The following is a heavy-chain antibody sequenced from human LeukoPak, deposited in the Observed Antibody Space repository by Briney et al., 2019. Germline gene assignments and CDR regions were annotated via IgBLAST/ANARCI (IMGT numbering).Heavy chain of an antibody. V-gene: IGHV4-59*01. CDR3: ANNGWELPEDYYYYGMDV. Sequence: PSETLSLTCTVSGGSISSYYWSWIRQPPGKGLEWIGYIYYSGSTNYNPSLKSRVTISVDTSKNQFSLKLSSVTAADTAVYYCANNGWELPEDYYYYGMDVWGQGTTVTVSS. J-gene: IGHJ6*02. CDR2: IYYSGST. D-gene: IGHD1-26*01. CDR1: GGSISSYY.